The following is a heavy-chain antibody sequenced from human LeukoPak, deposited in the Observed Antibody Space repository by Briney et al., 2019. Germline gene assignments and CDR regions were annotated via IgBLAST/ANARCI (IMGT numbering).Heavy chain of an antibody. D-gene: IGHD6-19*01. Sequence: PGGSLRLSCAASGFTFSNYVMHWVRQAPGKGLEWVAIISSDGSPKSYADSVKGRFTISRDNSKNTVYLQMNSLRAEDTAVYYCAKDHLNRGWSYFDSWSQGTLVTVSS. CDR2: ISSDGSPK. V-gene: IGHV3-33*06. CDR3: AKDHLNRGWSYFDS. CDR1: GFTFSNYV. J-gene: IGHJ4*02.